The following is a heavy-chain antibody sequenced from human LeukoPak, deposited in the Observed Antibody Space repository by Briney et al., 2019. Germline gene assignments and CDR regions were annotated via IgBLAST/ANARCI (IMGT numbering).Heavy chain of an antibody. CDR3: ARDTTRDNWFDP. V-gene: IGHV1-2*02. CDR1: GYTFTGYY. J-gene: IGHJ5*02. Sequence: GASVKVSCKASGYTFTGYYMHWVRQAPGQGLDWMGWINPNSGGTNYAQKFQGRVTMTRDTSISTAYMELSGLRSDDTAVYYCARDTTRDNWFDPWGQGTLVTVSS. D-gene: IGHD1-26*01. CDR2: INPNSGGT.